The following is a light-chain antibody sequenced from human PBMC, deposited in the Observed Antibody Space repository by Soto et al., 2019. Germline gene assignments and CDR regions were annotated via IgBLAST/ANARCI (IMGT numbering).Light chain of an antibody. Sequence: DIQMTQSPSSLSASVGYRVTITCRASQGIRNDLNWYQQKPGKAPKRLIYGATSLQSGVPSRFIGSGSGTEFTLTISSLQPEDFATYYCLQHNSYPRTFGPGTNVEIK. V-gene: IGKV1-17*01. CDR2: GAT. CDR1: QGIRND. J-gene: IGKJ3*01. CDR3: LQHNSYPRT.